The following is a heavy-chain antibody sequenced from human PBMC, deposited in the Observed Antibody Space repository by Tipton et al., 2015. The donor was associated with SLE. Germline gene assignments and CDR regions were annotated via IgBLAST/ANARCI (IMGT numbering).Heavy chain of an antibody. D-gene: IGHD1-26*01. CDR3: AREGGSYVGDAFDI. Sequence: TLSLTCTVSGGSISSGGYYWSWIRQHPGKGLEWIGYIYYSGSTYYNPSLKSRVTISVDTSKKQFSLKLSSVTAADTAVYYCAREGGSYVGDAFDIWGQGTMVTVSS. CDR1: GGSISSGGYY. J-gene: IGHJ3*02. V-gene: IGHV4-31*03. CDR2: IYYSGST.